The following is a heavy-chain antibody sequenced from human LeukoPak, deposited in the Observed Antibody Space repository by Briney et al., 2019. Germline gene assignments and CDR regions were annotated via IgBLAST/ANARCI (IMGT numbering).Heavy chain of an antibody. J-gene: IGHJ1*01. D-gene: IGHD6-19*01. CDR2: IKQDGSEK. V-gene: IGHV3-7*01. Sequence: GGSLRLSCAASGFTFSSYWMSWVRQAPGKGLEWVANIKQDGSEKYYVDSVKGRFTISRDNAKNSLYLQMNSLRAEDTAVYYCARAYKDRSLAGKKEFFQHWGQGTLVTVSS. CDR3: ARAYKDRSLAGKKEFFQH. CDR1: GFTFSSYW.